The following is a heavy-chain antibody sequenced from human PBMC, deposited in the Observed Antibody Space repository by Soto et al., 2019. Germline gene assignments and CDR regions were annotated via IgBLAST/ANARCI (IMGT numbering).Heavy chain of an antibody. CDR1: GFTFSSYA. CDR3: ARDPSATVVTRGYFQH. Sequence: GGSLRLSCAASGFTFSSYAMHWVRQAPGKGLEWVAVISFDGSNKFYADSVKGRFTIYRDKSKNTLYLQMNSLRAEDTAVYYCARDPSATVVTRGYFQHWGQGTLVTVSS. J-gene: IGHJ1*01. D-gene: IGHD4-17*01. CDR2: ISFDGSNK. V-gene: IGHV3-30-3*01.